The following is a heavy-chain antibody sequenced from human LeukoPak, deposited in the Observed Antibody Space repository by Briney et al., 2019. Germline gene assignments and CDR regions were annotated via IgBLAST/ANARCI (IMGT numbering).Heavy chain of an antibody. Sequence: ASVKVSCKASGYTFISYYMHWVRQAPGQGLEWMGWISGYNGNTNYAQKLQGRVTMTTDTSTSTAYMELRSLRSDDTAVYYCARHFLGYCSSTSCAVFDYWGQGTLVTVSS. CDR1: GYTFISYY. V-gene: IGHV1-18*04. CDR2: ISGYNGNT. CDR3: ARHFLGYCSSTSCAVFDY. D-gene: IGHD2-2*01. J-gene: IGHJ4*02.